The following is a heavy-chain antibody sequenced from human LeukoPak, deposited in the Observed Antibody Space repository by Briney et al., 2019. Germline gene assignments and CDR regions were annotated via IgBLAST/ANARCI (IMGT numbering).Heavy chain of an antibody. D-gene: IGHD5-18*01. V-gene: IGHV4-59*01. J-gene: IGHJ6*02. CDR3: ARDRRVDTAMVTGYYYGMDV. CDR2: IYYSGST. Sequence: SETLSLTCTVSGGSISSNYWSWIRQPPGKGLEWIGYIYYSGSTNYNPSLKSRVTISVDTSKNQFSLKLSSVTAADTAVYYCARDRRVDTAMVTGYYYGMDVWGQGTTVTVSS. CDR1: GGSISSNY.